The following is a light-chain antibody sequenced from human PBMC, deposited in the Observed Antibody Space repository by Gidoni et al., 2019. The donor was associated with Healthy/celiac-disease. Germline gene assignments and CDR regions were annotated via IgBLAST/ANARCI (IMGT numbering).Light chain of an antibody. V-gene: IGKV3-11*01. J-gene: IGKJ1*01. CDR3: QQRSKGPWT. CDR1: QSVSSY. Sequence: IVLTPSPATLSLSPGERATLSCRASQSVSSYLAWYQQKPGQAPRLLIYDASNRATGIPARFRGSWSGTDVTLTISSLEPEDVAVYYGQQRSKGPWTFGQGTKVEIK. CDR2: DAS.